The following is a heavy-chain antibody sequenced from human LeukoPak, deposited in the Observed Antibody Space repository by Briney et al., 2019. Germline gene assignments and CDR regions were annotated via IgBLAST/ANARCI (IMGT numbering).Heavy chain of an antibody. D-gene: IGHD3-10*01. Sequence: GGSLRLSCAASGFTFNTYAMTWVRQAPGKGLEWVSGISSNGDSTYYADSVKGRLTISSDNSKNKLYLHMNSMRADDTAVEYCPKGDYPDADYADQRYYASWGQGSLVTVSS. CDR2: ISSNGDST. J-gene: IGHJ5*02. CDR1: GFTFNTYA. CDR3: PKGDYPDADYADQRYYAS. V-gene: IGHV3-23*01.